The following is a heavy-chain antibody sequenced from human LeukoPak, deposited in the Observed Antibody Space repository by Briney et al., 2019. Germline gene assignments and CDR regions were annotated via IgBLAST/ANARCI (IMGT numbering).Heavy chain of an antibody. J-gene: IGHJ4*02. CDR3: ARADSSGYVSSDC. Sequence: SETLSLTCTVSGGSISSYYWSWIRQPPGKGLEWIGNIYYSGSTNYNPSLKSRVTISVDTSKNQFSLKLSSVTAADTAVYYCARADSSGYVSSDCWGQGTLVTVSS. CDR1: GGSISSYY. D-gene: IGHD3-22*01. CDR2: IYYSGST. V-gene: IGHV4-59*01.